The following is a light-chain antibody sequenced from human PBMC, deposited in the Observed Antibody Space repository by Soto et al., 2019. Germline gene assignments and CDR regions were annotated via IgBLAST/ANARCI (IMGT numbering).Light chain of an antibody. CDR3: CSYAGSSTLYV. Sequence: QSALTQPASVSGSPGQSITISCTGTSSDVGSYNLVSWYQQHPGKAPKLMIYEVSKRPSGVSNRFSGSKSRNTASLTISGLQAEDEADYYCCSYAGSSTLYVFGTGTKLTVL. J-gene: IGLJ1*01. V-gene: IGLV2-23*02. CDR1: SSDVGSYNL. CDR2: EVS.